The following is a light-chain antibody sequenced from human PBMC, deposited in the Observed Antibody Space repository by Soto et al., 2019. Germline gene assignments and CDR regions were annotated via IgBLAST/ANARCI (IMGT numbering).Light chain of an antibody. V-gene: IGKV3-11*01. CDR3: QQRKNWPLLT. CDR2: GVS. J-gene: IGKJ4*01. CDR1: QSVSGY. Sequence: IVLTQSPATLSLSPRESATLSCRASQSVSGYLAWYQQKPGQAPRLLIYGVSNRAPGIPARFSGSGSGPDFTLTISSLEPEDSAVYYCQQRKNWPLLTLGGGTKVDI.